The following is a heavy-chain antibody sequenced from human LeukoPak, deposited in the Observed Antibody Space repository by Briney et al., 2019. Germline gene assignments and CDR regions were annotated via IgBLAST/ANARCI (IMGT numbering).Heavy chain of an antibody. CDR1: GYTFTGYY. CDR3: ARGGDFGRSFGELPSYY. Sequence: ASVKVSCKASGYTFTGYYMHWVRQAPGQRLEWMGWINAGNGNTKYSQKFQGRVTITRDTSTRTAYMELRSLRSDDTAVYYCARGGDFGRSFGELPSYYWGQGTLVTVSS. J-gene: IGHJ4*02. CDR2: INAGNGNT. D-gene: IGHD3-10*01. V-gene: IGHV1/OR15-3*02.